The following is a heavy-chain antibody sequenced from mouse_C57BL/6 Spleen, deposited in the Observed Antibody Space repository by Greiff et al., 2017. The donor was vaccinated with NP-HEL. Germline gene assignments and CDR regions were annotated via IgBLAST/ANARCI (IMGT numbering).Heavy chain of an antibody. CDR2: INPNNGGT. J-gene: IGHJ4*01. Sequence: EVQLQQSGPELVKPGASVKIPCKASGYTFTDYNMDWVKQSHGKSLEWIGDINPNNGGTIYNQKFKGKATLTVDKSSSTAYMELRSLTSEDTAVYYCARPSTVVASMDYWGQGTSVTDSS. CDR3: ARPSTVVASMDY. CDR1: GYTFTDYN. D-gene: IGHD1-1*01. V-gene: IGHV1-18*01.